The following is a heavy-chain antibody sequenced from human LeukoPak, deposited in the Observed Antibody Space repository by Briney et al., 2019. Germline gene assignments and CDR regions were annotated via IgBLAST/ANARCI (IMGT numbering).Heavy chain of an antibody. J-gene: IGHJ4*02. D-gene: IGHD1-26*01. CDR3: AGGYGSYSPDY. CDR2: IRSSSDTR. V-gene: IGHV3-48*03. Sequence: GGSLRLSCAASGFTFSTFDMSWVRQAPGKGLEGVSYIRSSSDTRFYADSVKGRFTISRDKAKNSLVLQMNSLRVEDTALYFCAGGYGSYSPDYWGQGTRVTVSS. CDR1: GFTFSTFD.